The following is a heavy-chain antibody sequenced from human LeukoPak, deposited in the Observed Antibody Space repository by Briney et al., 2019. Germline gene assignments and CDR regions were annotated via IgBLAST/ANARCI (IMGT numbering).Heavy chain of an antibody. D-gene: IGHD7-27*01. V-gene: IGHV3-30*18. CDR1: GFIFSSYG. CDR2: ISYDGSNK. Sequence: PGGSLRLSCAASGFIFSSYGMHWVRQAPGKGLEWVAVISYDGSNKYCADSVKGRFTISRDNSKNTLYLQMNSLRAEDTAVYYCAKGFNLGDYWGQGTLVTVSS. J-gene: IGHJ4*02. CDR3: AKGFNLGDY.